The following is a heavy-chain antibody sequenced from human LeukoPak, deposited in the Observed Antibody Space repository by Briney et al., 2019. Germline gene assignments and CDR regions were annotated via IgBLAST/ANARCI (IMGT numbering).Heavy chain of an antibody. CDR3: AKDLLGYCSSTSCYSDY. V-gene: IGHV3-48*01. D-gene: IGHD2-2*01. CDR2: IDNSGGTT. J-gene: IGHJ4*02. CDR1: GFTFSNAW. Sequence: GGSLRLSCAASGFTFSNAWMSWVRQAPGKGLEWVSYIDNSGGTTYYADSVKGRFTISRDNSKNTLYLQMNSLRAEDTAVYYCAKDLLGYCSSTSCYSDYWGQGTLVTVSS.